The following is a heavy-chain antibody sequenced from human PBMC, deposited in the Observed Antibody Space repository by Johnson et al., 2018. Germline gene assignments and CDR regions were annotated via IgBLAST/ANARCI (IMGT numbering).Heavy chain of an antibody. J-gene: IGHJ3*01. CDR3: AKEGVAMTDVGAFDV. D-gene: IGHD3-10*01. V-gene: IGHV3-33*03. Sequence: QVQLGQAGGGVVQPGPSLRLWCVVSGFNFNDYGIHRVRQAPGKGLGGVSAVWNNGIITNTANSVQGRFTVPRANFKNTAALQMESLRADDTALYYCAKEGVAMTDVGAFDVWGKGTLVTVSS. CDR2: VWNNGIIT. CDR1: GFNFNDYG.